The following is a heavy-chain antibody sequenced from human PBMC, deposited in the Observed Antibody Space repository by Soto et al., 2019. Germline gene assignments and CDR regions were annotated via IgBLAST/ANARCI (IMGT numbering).Heavy chain of an antibody. CDR1: GGSISSGGYY. V-gene: IGHV4-31*03. CDR3: ARVVASSSSWRLPRNYYFGY. CDR2: IYYSGST. J-gene: IGHJ4*02. Sequence: PSETLSLTCTVSGGSISSGGYYWSWIRQHPGKGLEWIGYIYYSGSTYYNPSLKSRVTISVDTSKNQFSLKLSSVTAADTAVYYCARVVASSSSWRLPRNYYFGYWGQGTLVTSPQ. D-gene: IGHD6-6*01.